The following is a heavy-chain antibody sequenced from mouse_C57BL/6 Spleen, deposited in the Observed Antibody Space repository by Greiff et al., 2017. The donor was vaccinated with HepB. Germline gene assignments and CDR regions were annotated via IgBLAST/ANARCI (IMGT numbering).Heavy chain of an antibody. V-gene: IGHV5-6*01. D-gene: IGHD2-14*01. CDR2: ISSGGSYT. Sequence: EVMLVESGGDLVKPGGSLKLSCAASGFTFSSYGMSWVRQTPDKRLEWVATISSGGSYTYYPDSVKGRFTISRDNAKNTLYLQMSSLKSEDTAMYYCARHNEGVRRGVAYWGQGTLVTVSA. CDR1: GFTFSSYG. CDR3: ARHNEGVRRGVAY. J-gene: IGHJ3*01.